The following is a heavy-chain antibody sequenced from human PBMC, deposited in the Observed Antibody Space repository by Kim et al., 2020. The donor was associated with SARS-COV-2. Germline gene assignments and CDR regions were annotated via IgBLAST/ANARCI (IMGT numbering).Heavy chain of an antibody. D-gene: IGHD3-10*01. J-gene: IGHJ6*02. CDR1: GGSFSGYY. CDR3: ARGPKTYGSGSYYPKKYGMDV. V-gene: IGHV4-34*01. Sequence: SETLSLTCAVYGGSFSGYYWSWIRQPPGKGLEWIGEINHSGSTNYNPSLKSRVTISVDTSKNQFSLKLSSVTAADTAVYYCARGPKTYGSGSYYPKKYGMDVWGQGTTVTVSS. CDR2: INHSGST.